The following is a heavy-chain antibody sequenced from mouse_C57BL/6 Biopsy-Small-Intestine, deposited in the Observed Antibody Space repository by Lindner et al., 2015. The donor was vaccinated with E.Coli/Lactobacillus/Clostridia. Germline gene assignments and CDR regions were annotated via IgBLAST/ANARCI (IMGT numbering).Heavy chain of an antibody. V-gene: IGHV1-22*01. J-gene: IGHJ1*03. CDR3: ARGGYYDSSDWYFDV. Sequence: VQLQESGPELVKPGASVKMSCKASGYTFTDYNMHWVKQSHGKSLEWIGYINPNNGGTSYNQKFKGKATLTVNKSSSTAYMELRSLTSEDSAVYYCARGGYYDSSDWYFDVWGTGTTVTVSS. D-gene: IGHD1-1*01. CDR1: GYTFTDYN. CDR2: INPNNGGT.